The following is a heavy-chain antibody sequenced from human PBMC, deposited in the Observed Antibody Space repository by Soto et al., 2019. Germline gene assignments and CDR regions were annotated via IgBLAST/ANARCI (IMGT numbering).Heavy chain of an antibody. V-gene: IGHV4-30-2*01. J-gene: IGHJ4*02. CDR3: ANNSNEKRLPLHY. CDR2: IYHSGST. D-gene: IGHD1-1*01. CDR1: GGSISSGGYS. Sequence: SETLSLTCAVSGGSISSGGYSWSWIRQPPGKGLEWIGYIYHSGSTYYNPSLKSRVTISVDTSKNQFSLKLSSVTAADTAVYYCANNSNEKRLPLHYGVKETRVPVS.